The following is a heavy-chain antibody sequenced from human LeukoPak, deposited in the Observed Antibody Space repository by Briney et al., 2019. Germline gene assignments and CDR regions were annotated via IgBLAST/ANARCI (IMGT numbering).Heavy chain of an antibody. D-gene: IGHD5-24*01. CDR3: ARDLVRLATIRYYFDY. CDR2: IIPILGIA. Sequence: GASVKVSCKASGGTFSSYAISWVRQAPGQGLEWMGRIIPILGIANYAQKFQGGVTITADKSTSTAYMELSSLRSEDTAVYYCARDLVRLATIRYYFDYWGQGTLVTVTS. V-gene: IGHV1-69*04. CDR1: GGTFSSYA. J-gene: IGHJ4*02.